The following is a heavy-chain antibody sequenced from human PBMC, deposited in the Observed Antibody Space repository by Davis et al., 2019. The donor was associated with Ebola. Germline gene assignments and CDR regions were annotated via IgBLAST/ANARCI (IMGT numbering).Heavy chain of an antibody. Sequence: ASVKVSCKASGYTFTGYYMHWVRQAPGQGLEWMGWINPNSGGTNYAQKFQGWVTMTRDTSISTAYMELSRLRSDDTAVYYCASRREKYYDSRELWGQGTLVTVSS. CDR3: ASRREKYYDSREL. V-gene: IGHV1-2*04. D-gene: IGHD3-22*01. CDR2: INPNSGGT. J-gene: IGHJ4*02. CDR1: GYTFTGYY.